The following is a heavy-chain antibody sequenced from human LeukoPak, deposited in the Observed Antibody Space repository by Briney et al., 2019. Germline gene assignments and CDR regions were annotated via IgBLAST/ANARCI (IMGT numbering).Heavy chain of an antibody. CDR1: GYTFTRHD. V-gene: IGHV1-8*01. J-gene: IGHJ6*02. CDR3: ARGFYYYGLDV. CDR2: MNPNNGNT. Sequence: VSVKVSCKASGYTFTRHDINWVRQAPGQGLEWMGWMNPNNGNTGYAQKFQGRVTMTRSTSIDTAYMELNTLTSDDTAAYYCARGFYYYGLDVWGQGTTVTVSS.